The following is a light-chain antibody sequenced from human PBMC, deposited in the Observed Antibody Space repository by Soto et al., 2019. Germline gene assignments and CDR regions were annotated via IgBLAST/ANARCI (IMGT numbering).Light chain of an antibody. J-gene: IGLJ2*01. CDR3: CSFAGGGNPVL. V-gene: IGLV2-8*01. Sequence: QSVLTQPPSASGSLGQSVTISCTGTSSDVGGYNYVSWHQQHAGKAAKVMIYEVTKRPTGVPDRISGSKSGNTASLTVSGLQAEDEADYYCCSFAGGGNPVLLGGGTKLTVL. CDR2: EVT. CDR1: SSDVGGYNY.